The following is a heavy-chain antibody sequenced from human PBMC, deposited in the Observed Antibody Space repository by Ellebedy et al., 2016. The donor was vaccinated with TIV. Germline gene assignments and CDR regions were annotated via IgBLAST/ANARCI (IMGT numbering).Heavy chain of an antibody. V-gene: IGHV4-59*08. Sequence: SETLSLTCTVPAGSIGSFYWSWIRQPPGKGLEWIAYLYYSGSTKYNPSLKSQVTISVDTSKHQFSLKVSSVTAADTAVYYCARLHYNWNDYYYYGMDVWGQGTTVTVSS. J-gene: IGHJ6*02. CDR2: LYYSGST. D-gene: IGHD1-20*01. CDR1: AGSIGSFY. CDR3: ARLHYNWNDYYYYGMDV.